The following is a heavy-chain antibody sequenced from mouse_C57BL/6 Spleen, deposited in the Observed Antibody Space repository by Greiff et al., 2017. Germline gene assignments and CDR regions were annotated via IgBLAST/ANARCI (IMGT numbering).Heavy chain of an antibody. CDR1: GYTFTDYY. CDR3: ARNGNYGSSYAMDY. D-gene: IGHD1-1*01. CDR2: INPNNGGT. Sequence: EVQLQQSGPELVKPGASVKISCKASGYTFTDYYMNWVKQSHGKSLEWIGDINPNNGGTSYNQKFKGKATLTVDKSSSTAYMELRSLTSEDSAVYYCARNGNYGSSYAMDYWGQGTSVTVSS. J-gene: IGHJ4*01. V-gene: IGHV1-26*01.